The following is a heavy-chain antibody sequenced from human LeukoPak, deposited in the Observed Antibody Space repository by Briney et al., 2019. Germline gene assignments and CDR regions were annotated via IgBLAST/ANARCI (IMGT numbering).Heavy chain of an antibody. CDR1: GFTFSSYG. V-gene: IGHV3-33*06. J-gene: IGHJ1*01. Sequence: PGRSLRLSCAASGFTFSSYGMHWVRQAPGKGLEWVAVIWYDGSNKYYADSVKGRFTISRDNSKNTLYLQMNSLRAEDTAVYYCAKDIFPLSSGWYFGYFQHWGQGTLVTVSS. CDR2: IWYDGSNK. D-gene: IGHD6-19*01. CDR3: AKDIFPLSSGWYFGYFQH.